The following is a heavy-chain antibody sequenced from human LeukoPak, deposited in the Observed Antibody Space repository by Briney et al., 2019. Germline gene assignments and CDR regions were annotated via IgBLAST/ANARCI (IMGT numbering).Heavy chain of an antibody. D-gene: IGHD3-10*01. CDR2: INPNSGGT. V-gene: IGHV1-2*02. CDR3: AVFGMRSGSYPDIDY. CDR1: GYTFTGYY. Sequence: ASVKVSCKASGYTFTGYYMHWVRQAPGQGHEWMGWINPNSGGTNYAQKFQGRVTMTRDTSISTAYMELSRLRSDDTAVYYCAVFGMRSGSYPDIDYWGQGTLVTVSS. J-gene: IGHJ4*02.